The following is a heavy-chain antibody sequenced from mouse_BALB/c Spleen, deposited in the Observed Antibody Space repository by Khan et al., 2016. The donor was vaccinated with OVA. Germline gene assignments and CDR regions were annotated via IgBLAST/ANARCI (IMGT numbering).Heavy chain of an antibody. CDR3: ARGGYGGFAY. J-gene: IGHJ3*01. D-gene: IGHD2-14*01. CDR1: GYTFTSYD. Sequence: QVQLQQSGAELVKPEASVKLSCRASGYTFTSYDINWVRQRPEQGLEWIGWIFPGDDSTKYNENFKGKATLTTDKSSSTAYMQLSRLTSEDSAVYDCARGGYGGFAYWGQGTLVTVSA. V-gene: IGHV1-85*01. CDR2: IFPGDDST.